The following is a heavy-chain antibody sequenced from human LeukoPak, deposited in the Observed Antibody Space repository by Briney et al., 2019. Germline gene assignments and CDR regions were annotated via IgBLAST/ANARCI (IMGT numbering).Heavy chain of an antibody. Sequence: ASVKVSCKASGYTFTSCDINWVRQATGQGPEWMGWMNPNSGNTGYAQKFQGRVTMTRNTSISTAYMELSSLRSEDTAVYYCARGPPQGACSGGSCYSHYWGQGTLVTVSS. CDR3: ARGPPQGACSGGSCYSHY. V-gene: IGHV1-8*01. D-gene: IGHD2-15*01. CDR1: GYTFTSCD. CDR2: MNPNSGNT. J-gene: IGHJ4*02.